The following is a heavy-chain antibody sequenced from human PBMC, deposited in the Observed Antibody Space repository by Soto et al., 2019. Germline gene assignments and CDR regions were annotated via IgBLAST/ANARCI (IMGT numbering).Heavy chain of an antibody. CDR1: GYIFRSHG. CDR2: ISPYNGNT. Sequence: QVQLVQSGAEVKKPGASVKVSCKASGYIFRSHGVSWMRQAPGQGLEWMGWISPYNGNTNYAQNLLGRVTMTTDTSTSTAYMELRSLRSDDTAVYYCARFEYRSTDPLGYAFDIWCQGTMVTVSS. J-gene: IGHJ3*02. CDR3: ARFEYRSTDPLGYAFDI. D-gene: IGHD6-6*01. V-gene: IGHV1-18*01.